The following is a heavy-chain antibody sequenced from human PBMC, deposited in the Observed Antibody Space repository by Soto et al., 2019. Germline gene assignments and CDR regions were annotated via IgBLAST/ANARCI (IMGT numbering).Heavy chain of an antibody. D-gene: IGHD3-3*01. V-gene: IGHV4-4*07. J-gene: IGHJ6*02. CDR3: AREAEGVLRFLEWLPYYYGMDV. Sequence: PSETLSLTCTVSGGSISSYYWSWIRQPAGKGLEWIGRIYTSGSTNYSPSLKSRVTMSVDTSKNQFSLKLSSVTAADTAVYYCAREAEGVLRFLEWLPYYYGMDVWGQGTTVTVSS. CDR2: IYTSGST. CDR1: GGSISSYY.